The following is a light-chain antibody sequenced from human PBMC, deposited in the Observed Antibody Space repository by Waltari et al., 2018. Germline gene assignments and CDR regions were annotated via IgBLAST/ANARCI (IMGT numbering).Light chain of an antibody. CDR1: QSLSSW. V-gene: IGKV1-5*01. Sequence: DIQMTQSPSTLSVSIGDRVTITCRASQSLSSWLAWYQQSPGKAPKLLVYDASTLQSGVPSRFSGSGSGTEFTLTISSLQPEDFATYYCQHYTRYSITFGQGTKVEIK. CDR2: DAS. CDR3: QHYTRYSIT. J-gene: IGKJ1*01.